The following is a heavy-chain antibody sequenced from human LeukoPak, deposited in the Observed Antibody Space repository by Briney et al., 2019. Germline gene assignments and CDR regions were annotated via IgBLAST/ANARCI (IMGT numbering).Heavy chain of an antibody. D-gene: IGHD6-13*01. CDR2: IIPIFGTA. CDR3: ATGGTRQQQPTEYFQH. V-gene: IGHV1-69*05. J-gene: IGHJ1*01. CDR1: GGTFSRYA. Sequence: ASVNVSCKASGGTFSRYAISWVRQAPGQRREWMGGIIPIFGTANYAQKFKGRVTITTDESTSTAYMELSSLRSEDTAVYYCATGGTRQQQPTEYFQHWGQGTLVTVSS.